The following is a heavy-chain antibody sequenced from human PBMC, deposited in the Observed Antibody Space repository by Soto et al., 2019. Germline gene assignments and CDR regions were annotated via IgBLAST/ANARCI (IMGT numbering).Heavy chain of an antibody. D-gene: IGHD5-18*01. CDR1: GYSFTDYH. V-gene: IGHV1-2*04. CDR3: AGASDSTWYNWLDP. J-gene: IGHJ5*02. Sequence: QVQLVQSGAEVKKPGASVKVSCKASGYSFTDYHIHWVRQAPGQGLEWLGRINPKSGGTSTAQKFQGWVTMTTDTSISTASMELTRLTSDDTAIYYCAGASDSTWYNWLDPWGQGTLVTVSS. CDR2: INPKSGGT.